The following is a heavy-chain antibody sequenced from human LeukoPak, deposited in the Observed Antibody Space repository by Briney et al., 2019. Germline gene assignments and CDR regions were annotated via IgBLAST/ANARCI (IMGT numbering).Heavy chain of an antibody. Sequence: QSGGSLRLSCAASGFTISTYEMNWVRQAPGKGLEWISYISSSGATIYYADSVKCRFIVSRDNAKNSLFLQMNSLRAEDTAVYYCARDPPYYYDSTDDAFDLWGQGTMVTVSS. CDR1: GFTISTYE. D-gene: IGHD3-22*01. V-gene: IGHV3-48*03. CDR2: ISSSGATI. J-gene: IGHJ3*01. CDR3: ARDPPYYYDSTDDAFDL.